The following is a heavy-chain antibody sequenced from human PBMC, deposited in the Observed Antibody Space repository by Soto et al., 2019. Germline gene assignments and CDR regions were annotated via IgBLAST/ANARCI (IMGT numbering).Heavy chain of an antibody. CDR2: IYYSGST. Sequence: QVQLQESGPGLVKPSQTLSLTCTVSGGSISSGGYYWSWIRQHPGKGLEWIGYIYYSGSTYYNPSLKSRVTISVHTSKNQFSLKLSSVTAADTAVYYCARDQGFGELYYYYGMDVWGQGTTVTVSS. V-gene: IGHV4-31*03. CDR1: GGSISSGGYY. CDR3: ARDQGFGELYYYYGMDV. D-gene: IGHD3-10*01. J-gene: IGHJ6*02.